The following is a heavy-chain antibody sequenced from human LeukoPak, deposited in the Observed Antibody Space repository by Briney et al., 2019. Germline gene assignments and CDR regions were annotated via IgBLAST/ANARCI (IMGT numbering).Heavy chain of an antibody. CDR3: VSYYYDSSGRIDY. J-gene: IGHJ4*02. D-gene: IGHD3-22*01. Sequence: GGSLRLSCAASGFTFSSYSMNWVRQAPGKGLEWVSSISSSSSYIYYADSVKGRFTISRDNAKNSLYLQMNSLRAEDTAVYYCVSYYYDSSGRIDYWGQGTLVTVSS. CDR2: ISSSSSYI. CDR1: GFTFSSYS. V-gene: IGHV3-21*01.